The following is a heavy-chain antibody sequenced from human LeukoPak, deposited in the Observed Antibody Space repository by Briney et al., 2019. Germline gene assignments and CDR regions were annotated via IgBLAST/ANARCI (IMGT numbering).Heavy chain of an antibody. V-gene: IGHV3-23*01. J-gene: IGHJ4*02. D-gene: IGHD1-1*01. CDR3: AKSRSGSANWALQIFDN. CDR1: GFAFSSYA. CDR2: ISGSGGST. Sequence: GGSLRLSCAASGFAFSSYAMSWVRQAPGKGREWVSAISGSGGSTYYADSVKGRFTITRENSKNSLFVQMNSLRAEDTAVYFCAKSRSGSANWALQIFDNWGQGTLVTVSS.